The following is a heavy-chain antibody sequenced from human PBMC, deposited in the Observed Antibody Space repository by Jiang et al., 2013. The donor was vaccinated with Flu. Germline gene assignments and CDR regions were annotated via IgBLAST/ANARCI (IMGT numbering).Heavy chain of an antibody. J-gene: IGHJ5*02. Sequence: SGLVKPSQTLSLTCVVSGGSVSSGGYSWSWFRQPPGKGLEWIGYISHSGTTYYNPSLKSRVTISVDRSKNQFSLKLISMTAADAAVYYCARDLGQTDTYYNWFDPWGQGTLVTVSS. CDR1: GGSVSSGGYS. V-gene: IGHV4-30-2*01. D-gene: IGHD1-1*01. CDR3: ARDLGQTDTYYNWFDP. CDR2: ISHSGTT.